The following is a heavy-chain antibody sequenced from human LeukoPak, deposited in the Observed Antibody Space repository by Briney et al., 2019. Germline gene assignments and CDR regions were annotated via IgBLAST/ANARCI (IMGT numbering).Heavy chain of an antibody. D-gene: IGHD4-17*01. J-gene: IGHJ6*02. CDR3: APNRMTTVTTGYGMDV. CDR1: GFTVSSNY. Sequence: GGSLRLSCAASGFTVSSNYMSWVRQAPGKGLEWVSVIYSGGSTYYADSVKGRFTISRDNSKNTLYLQMNSLRAEDTAVYYCAPNRMTTVTTGYGMDVWGQGTTVTVSS. CDR2: IYSGGST. V-gene: IGHV3-53*05.